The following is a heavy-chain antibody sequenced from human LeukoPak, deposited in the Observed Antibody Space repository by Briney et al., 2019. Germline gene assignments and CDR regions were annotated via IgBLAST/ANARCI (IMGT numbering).Heavy chain of an antibody. Sequence: GGSLRLSCAASGFAVSNNHMSWVRQAPGKELEWVSIIYGGGSTYYADSVNGRFTISRHNSKNTLFLQMNSLRTEDTAVYYCARAYDSSGYWPEYFHHWGQGTLVTVSS. CDR2: IYGGGST. J-gene: IGHJ1*01. CDR3: ARAYDSSGYWPEYFHH. V-gene: IGHV3-53*04. CDR1: GFAVSNNH. D-gene: IGHD3-22*01.